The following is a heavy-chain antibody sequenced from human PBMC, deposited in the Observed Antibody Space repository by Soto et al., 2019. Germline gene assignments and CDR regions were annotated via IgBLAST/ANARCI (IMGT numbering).Heavy chain of an antibody. CDR3: ARDKTGFFAFDS. CDR1: GYTFTSYG. J-gene: IGHJ3*02. Sequence: ASVKVSCKASGYTFTSYGISWVRQATGQGLEWMGWMNPNSGNTGYAQKFQGRVTMIRNTSISTAYMELSSLRSEDTAVYYCARDKTGFFAFDSWGQGTMGTVS. V-gene: IGHV1-8*02. CDR2: MNPNSGNT. D-gene: IGHD3-9*01.